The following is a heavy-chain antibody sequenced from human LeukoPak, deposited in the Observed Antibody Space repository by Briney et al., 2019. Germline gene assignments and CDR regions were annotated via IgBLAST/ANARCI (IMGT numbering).Heavy chain of an antibody. D-gene: IGHD2-8*01. V-gene: IGHV7-4-1*02. J-gene: IGHJ4*02. CDR2: INTNTGSP. Sequence: RASVKVSCKASGYTFTGYYMHWVRQAPGQGLEWMGWINTNTGSPTYAQGFTGRFVFSLDTSVSTAYLQISSLKAEDTAVYYCAREFEEGYCTNGVCYPFDYWGQGTLVTVSS. CDR3: AREFEEGYCTNGVCYPFDY. CDR1: GYTFTGYY.